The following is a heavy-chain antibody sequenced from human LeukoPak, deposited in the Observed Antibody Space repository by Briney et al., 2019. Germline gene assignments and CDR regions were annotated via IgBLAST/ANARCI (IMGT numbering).Heavy chain of an antibody. V-gene: IGHV3-33*03. J-gene: IGHJ4*02. CDR3: AKSRDGDHHGQHY. D-gene: IGHD5-24*01. CDR2: ICFDGSNE. CDR1: GFIFSTYG. Sequence: GGSLRLSCAASGFIFSTYGMHWVRQSPRKGLERLAGICFDGSNEWYADSVKGRFTITRDNSKNTLFLQMNSLRAEDTAVYYCAKSRDGDHHGQHYGGEGNLVSVSS.